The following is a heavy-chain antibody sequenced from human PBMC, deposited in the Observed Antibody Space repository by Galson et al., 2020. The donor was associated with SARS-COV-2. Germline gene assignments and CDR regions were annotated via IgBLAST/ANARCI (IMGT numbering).Heavy chain of an antibody. CDR1: GFTFKDFW. J-gene: IGHJ4*02. CDR3: TREGWQGGY. CDR2: IKGDGSER. V-gene: IGHV3-7*01. Sequence: GGSLRLSCVVSGFTFKDFWMSWVRQAPGKGLEWVANIKGDGSERNYVDSVKGRFSISRDNAVNSLYLQMNSLRAEDTAVYYCTREGWQGGYWGQGTRVTVSS.